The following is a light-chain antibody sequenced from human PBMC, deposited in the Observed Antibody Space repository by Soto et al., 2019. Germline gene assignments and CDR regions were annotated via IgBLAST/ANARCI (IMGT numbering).Light chain of an antibody. J-gene: IGKJ1*01. Sequence: DIQMTQSPSSLSASVGDRVTITCRASQSISSYLNWYQQKPGKAPKLLIYAAASLQSGVPSRFSGSGSATAFTLTISSLQHEDFATYYCQQSYSTPPTFGQGTKVELK. CDR1: QSISSY. CDR2: AAA. V-gene: IGKV1-39*01. CDR3: QQSYSTPPT.